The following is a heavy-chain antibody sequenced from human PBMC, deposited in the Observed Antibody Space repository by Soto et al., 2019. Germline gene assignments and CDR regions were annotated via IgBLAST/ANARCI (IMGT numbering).Heavy chain of an antibody. CDR1: GFTFSSYA. Sequence: LRLSCAASGFTFSSYAMSWVRQAPGKGLEWVSAISGSGGSTYYADSVKGRFTISRDNSKNTLYLQMNSLRAEDTAVYYCAKWVYYYESAFDIWGQGTMVTVSS. CDR2: ISGSGGST. V-gene: IGHV3-23*01. CDR3: AKWVYYYESAFDI. D-gene: IGHD3-22*01. J-gene: IGHJ3*02.